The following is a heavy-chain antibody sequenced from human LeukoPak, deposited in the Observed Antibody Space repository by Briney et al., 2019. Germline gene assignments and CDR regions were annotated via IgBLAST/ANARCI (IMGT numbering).Heavy chain of an antibody. CDR2: MNPNSGNT. D-gene: IGHD4-17*01. CDR1: GYTFTSYD. J-gene: IGHJ5*02. V-gene: IGHV1-8*01. Sequence: ASVKVSCKASGYTFTSYDINWVRQATGQGLEWMGWMNPNSGNTGYAQKFQGRVTMTRNTSISTAYMELSSLRSEDTAVYYCARGALGGDYGDYAQSGWFDPWGQGTLVTVSS. CDR3: ARGALGGDYGDYAQSGWFDP.